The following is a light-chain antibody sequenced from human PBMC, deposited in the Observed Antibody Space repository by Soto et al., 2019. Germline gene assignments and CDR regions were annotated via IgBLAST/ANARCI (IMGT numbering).Light chain of an antibody. Sequence: EIVLTQSPGTLSLSPGERATLSCRASQSVSSSNLAWYQQKPGQAPRLLIYGASSRATGIPDRFSGSGSGTDFTLTISRLEPADLAVYYCQQYGSSPRTFGQGTKVEIK. J-gene: IGKJ1*01. CDR1: QSVSSSN. V-gene: IGKV3-20*01. CDR3: QQYGSSPRT. CDR2: GAS.